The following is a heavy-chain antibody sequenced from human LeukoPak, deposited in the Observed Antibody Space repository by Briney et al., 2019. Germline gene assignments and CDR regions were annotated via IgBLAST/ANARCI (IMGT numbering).Heavy chain of an antibody. V-gene: IGHV3-64*01. CDR3: ARDSAACGGDCYNTDY. J-gene: IGHJ4*02. CDR2: ISSNGGST. CDR1: GFTFSSYA. Sequence: GGSLRLSCAASGFTFSSYAMHWVRQAPGKGLEYVSAISSNGGSTYYANSVKGRFTISRDNAKNSLYLQMNSLRAEDTAVYYCARDSAACGGDCYNTDYWGQGTLVTVSS. D-gene: IGHD2-21*02.